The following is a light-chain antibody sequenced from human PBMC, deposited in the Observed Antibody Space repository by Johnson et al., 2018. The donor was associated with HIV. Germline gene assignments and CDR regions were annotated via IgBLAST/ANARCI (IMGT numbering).Light chain of an antibody. CDR3: GIWDSSLSADV. J-gene: IGLJ1*01. CDR1: SSNIGNNY. V-gene: IGLV1-51*01. CDR2: DNN. Sequence: QSVLTQPPSVSAAPGQKVTISCSGSSSNIGNNYVSWYQQLPGTAPKLLIYDNNKRPSGIPDRFSGSKSGTSATLGITGLPTGDEADYYCGIWDSSLSADVFGTGTKVTVL.